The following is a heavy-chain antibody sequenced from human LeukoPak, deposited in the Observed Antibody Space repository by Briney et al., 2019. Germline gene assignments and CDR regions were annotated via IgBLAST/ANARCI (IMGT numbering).Heavy chain of an antibody. Sequence: PGGSLRLSCAASGFTFSSYAMTWVRQAPGKGLEWVSAITGGGDTTYYADSVKGRFTISRDKAKNTVYLQMNSLRAEDTAVYYCATSPPRGANWNEWGNYYFDYWGQGTLVTVSS. CDR2: ITGGGDTT. CDR1: GFTFSSYA. V-gene: IGHV3-23*01. D-gene: IGHD1-1*01. CDR3: ATSPPRGANWNEWGNYYFDY. J-gene: IGHJ4*02.